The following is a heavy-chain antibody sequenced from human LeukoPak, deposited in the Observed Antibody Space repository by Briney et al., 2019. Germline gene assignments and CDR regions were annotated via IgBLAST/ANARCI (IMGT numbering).Heavy chain of an antibody. CDR3: ANSAIRQYIVVVVAADCAYFDY. CDR2: IKQEGSKK. J-gene: IGHJ4*02. CDR1: GFTFSSYW. D-gene: IGHD2-15*01. V-gene: IGHV3-7*03. Sequence: GGSLRLSCAASGFTFSSYWMSWVRQAPGRGLEWVANIKQEGSKKYYVDSVKGRFTISRDNSKNTLYLQMNSLRAEDTAVYYCANSAIRQYIVVVVAADCAYFDYWGQGTLVTVSS.